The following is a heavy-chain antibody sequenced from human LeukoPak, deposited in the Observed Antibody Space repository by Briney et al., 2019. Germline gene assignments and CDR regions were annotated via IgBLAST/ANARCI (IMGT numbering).Heavy chain of an antibody. CDR3: ARDGRVTGDYYGMDV. Sequence: ASVKVSCKASGGTFSRYAISWVRQAPGQGLEWMGRIIPIFGIANYAQKFQGRVTITADKSTSTAYMELSSLRSEDTAVYYCARDGRVTGDYYGMDVWGQGTTVTVSS. CDR2: IIPIFGIA. CDR1: GGTFSRYA. V-gene: IGHV1-69*04. D-gene: IGHD4-23*01. J-gene: IGHJ6*02.